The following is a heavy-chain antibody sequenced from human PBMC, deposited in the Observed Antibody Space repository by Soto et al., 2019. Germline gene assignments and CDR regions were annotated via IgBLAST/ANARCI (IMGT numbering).Heavy chain of an antibody. Sequence: PSETLSLTCTVSDDYMSGYYWTWFRQPPGKGLEWIGYIYYTGSTKYNPSLKSRVTVSLDTSKNQFSLILNSLTAADTAVYYCAIITWSPNSDLFDYWGQGALVIVSS. D-gene: IGHD3-22*01. CDR2: IYYTGST. V-gene: IGHV4-59*01. J-gene: IGHJ4*02. CDR3: AIITWSPNSDLFDY. CDR1: DDYMSGYY.